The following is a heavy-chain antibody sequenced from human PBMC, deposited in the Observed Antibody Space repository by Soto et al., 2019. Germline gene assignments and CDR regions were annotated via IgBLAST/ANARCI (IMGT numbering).Heavy chain of an antibody. CDR3: ARWSVGGWSIDPWVNRFVPDAFDI. V-gene: IGHV1-8*01. Sequence: ASVKVSCKASGYTFTSYDINWVRQATGQGLEWMGWMNPNSGNTGYAQKFQGRVTMTRNTSISTAYMELSSLRSEDTAVYYCARWSVGGWSIDPWVNRFVPDAFDIWGQGTMVTVS. CDR2: MNPNSGNT. D-gene: IGHD2-15*01. J-gene: IGHJ3*02. CDR1: GYTFTSYD.